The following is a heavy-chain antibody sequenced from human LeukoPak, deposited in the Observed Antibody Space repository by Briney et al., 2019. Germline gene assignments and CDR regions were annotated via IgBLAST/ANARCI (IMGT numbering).Heavy chain of an antibody. CDR3: ARDVPGIAAAGTGNY. CDR2: ISSSGRTI. V-gene: IGHV3-48*04. D-gene: IGHD6-13*01. J-gene: IGHJ4*02. Sequence: GGSLRLSCAASGFTFSTYSTNWVRQAPGKGLQWISYISSSGRTIYYADSVKGRFTISRDNAKNSLYLQMNSLRAEDTAVYYCARDVPGIAAAGTGNYWGQGTLVTVSS. CDR1: GFTFSTYS.